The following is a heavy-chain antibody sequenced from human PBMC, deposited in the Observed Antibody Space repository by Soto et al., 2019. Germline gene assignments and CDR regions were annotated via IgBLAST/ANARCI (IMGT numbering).Heavy chain of an antibody. CDR2: INPNSGGT. J-gene: IGHJ6*02. CDR3: ASRSYYYYYYGMDV. CDR1: GYTFTGYY. Sequence: ASVKVSCKASGYTFTGYYMHWVRQAPGQGLEWMGWINPNSGGTNYAQKFQGRVTMTRDTSISTAYMELSRLRSDDTAVYYCASRSYYYYYYGMDVWGQGTTVTVSS. V-gene: IGHV1-2*02.